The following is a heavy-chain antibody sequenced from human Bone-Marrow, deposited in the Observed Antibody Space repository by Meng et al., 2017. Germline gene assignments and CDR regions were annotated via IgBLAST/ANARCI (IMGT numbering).Heavy chain of an antibody. CDR1: GFTFSSYE. J-gene: IGHJ4*02. CDR2: ISSSGSTI. CDR3: ARGMGDILTGYCAPTLNFDY. D-gene: IGHD3-9*01. Sequence: GESLKISCAASGFTFSSYEMNWVRQAPGKGLEWVSYISSSGSTIYYADSVKGRFTISRDNAKNSLYLQMNSLRAEETAVYYCARGMGDILTGYCAPTLNFDYWGQGTLVPSPQ. V-gene: IGHV3-48*03.